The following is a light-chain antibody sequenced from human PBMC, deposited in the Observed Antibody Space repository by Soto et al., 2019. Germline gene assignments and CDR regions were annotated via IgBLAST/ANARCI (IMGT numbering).Light chain of an antibody. CDR3: QQYAESPLT. J-gene: IGKJ3*01. Sequence: EIVMTQSPATLSVSPGERATLSCRASQSVSSNLAWYQQKPGQAPRLLIYGASTRAAAIPDRFIGSGSGTDFALTISRLEPEDFAVYYCQQYAESPLTFGPGTKVDIK. CDR2: GAS. V-gene: IGKV3D-15*01. CDR1: QSVSSN.